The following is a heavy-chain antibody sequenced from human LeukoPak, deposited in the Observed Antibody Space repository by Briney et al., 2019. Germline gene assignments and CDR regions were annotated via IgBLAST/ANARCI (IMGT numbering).Heavy chain of an antibody. CDR1: GFTFDDYA. D-gene: IGHD3-9*01. CDR3: AKDYYDILTGVNWFDP. V-gene: IGHV3-9*01. J-gene: IGHJ5*02. CDR2: ISWNSGSI. Sequence: GGSLRPSCAASGFTFDDYAMHWVRHAPGKGLEWVSGISWNSGSIGYADSVKGRFTISRDNAKNSLYLQMNSLRAEDTALYYCAKDYYDILTGVNWFDPWGQGTLVTVSS.